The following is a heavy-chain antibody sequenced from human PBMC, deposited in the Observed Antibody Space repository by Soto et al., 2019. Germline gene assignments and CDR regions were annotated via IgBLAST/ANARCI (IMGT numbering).Heavy chain of an antibody. D-gene: IGHD6-19*01. V-gene: IGHV1-69*06. CDR2: IIPIFGTA. J-gene: IGHJ6*02. Sequence: SVKVSCKAAGGTFSSYAISWVRQAPGQGLEWMGGIIPIFGTANYAQKFQGRVTITADKSTSTAYMELSSLRSEDTAVYYCASGSIAVAGQIYYYYGMDVWGQGTTVTVSS. CDR1: GGTFSSYA. CDR3: ASGSIAVAGQIYYYYGMDV.